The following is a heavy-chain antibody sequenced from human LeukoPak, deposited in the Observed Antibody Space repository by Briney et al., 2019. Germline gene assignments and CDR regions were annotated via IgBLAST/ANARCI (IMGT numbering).Heavy chain of an antibody. D-gene: IGHD2-15*01. CDR2: INSDGSST. Sequence: PGGSLRLSCAASGFTFSSYWMHWVRQAPGKGLVWVSRINSDGSSTSYADSVKGRFTISSDNAKNTLYLQMNSLRAEDTAVYYCARDPAGYGLDYWGQGTLVTVSS. V-gene: IGHV3-74*01. CDR3: ARDPAGYGLDY. CDR1: GFTFSSYW. J-gene: IGHJ4*02.